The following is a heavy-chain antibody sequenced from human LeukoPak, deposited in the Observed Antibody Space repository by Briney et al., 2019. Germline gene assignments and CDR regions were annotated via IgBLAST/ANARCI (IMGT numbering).Heavy chain of an antibody. CDR3: AKDPSGNHWGGDY. CDR1: GFIFSNFR. CDR2: ITKTSTSM. J-gene: IGHJ4*02. D-gene: IGHD1-14*01. Sequence: PGGSLRLSCVASGFIFSNFRMDWVRQAPGKGLEWISYITKTSTSMYYADSVKGRFTISRDNSKNTLYLQMNSLRAEDTAVYYCAKDPSGNHWGGDYWGQGTLVTVSS. V-gene: IGHV3-48*01.